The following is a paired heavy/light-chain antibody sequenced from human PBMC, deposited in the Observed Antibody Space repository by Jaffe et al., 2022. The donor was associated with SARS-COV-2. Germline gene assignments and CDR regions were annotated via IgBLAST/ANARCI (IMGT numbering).Heavy chain of an antibody. J-gene: IGHJ4*02. CDR2: IYYTGST. V-gene: IGHV4-61*01. CDR3: AREGDGLGDCSGGSCLGLDY. CDR1: GGSVSSGSYY. Sequence: QVQLQESGPGLVKPSETLSLICTVSGGSVSSGSYYWSWIRQPPGKGLEWIGYIYYTGSTNYNPSLKSRVTISADTSKNQFSLKLSSVTAADTAVYYCAREGDGLGDCSGGSCLGLDYWGQGTLVTVSS. D-gene: IGHD2-15*01.
Light chain of an antibody. CDR1: RSNIGSNY. J-gene: IGLJ3*02. CDR3: AAWDDSLSGWV. Sequence: QSVLTQPPSASGTPGQRVTISCSGGRSNIGSNYVYWYQQLPGTAPKLLIYRNNQRPSGVPDRFSGSKSGTSASLAISGLRSEDEADYYCAAWDDSLSGWVFGGGTKLTVL. CDR2: RNN. V-gene: IGLV1-47*01.